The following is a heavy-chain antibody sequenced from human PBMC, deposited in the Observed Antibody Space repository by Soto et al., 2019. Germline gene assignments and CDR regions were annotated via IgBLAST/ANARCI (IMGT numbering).Heavy chain of an antibody. CDR2: IYYSGST. D-gene: IGHD1-26*01. CDR3: ARTDAVGYSGSYYLGFDP. Sequence: SETLSLTCTVSGGSISSYYWSWIRQPPGKGLEWIGYIYYSGSTNYNPSLKSRVTISVDTSKNQFSLKLSSVTAADTAVYYCARTDAVGYSGSYYLGFDPWGQGTLVTVSS. CDR1: GGSISSYY. V-gene: IGHV4-59*01. J-gene: IGHJ5*02.